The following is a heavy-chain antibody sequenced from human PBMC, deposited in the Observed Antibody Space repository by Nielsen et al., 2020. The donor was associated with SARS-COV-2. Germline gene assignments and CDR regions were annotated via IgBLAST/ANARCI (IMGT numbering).Heavy chain of an antibody. V-gene: IGHV1-2*06. CDR3: AKDSGNWYLDL. D-gene: IGHD6-25*01. CDR1: GYTITNNY. J-gene: IGHJ2*01. CDR2: INPNSAGT. Sequence: ASVKVSCKASGYTITNNYIHWVRQAPGQGLEWMGRINPNSAGTNYAQTFKGRVTLTTDTSISTAYMDLSWLRSDDTAVYYCAKDSGNWYLDLWGRGTLVTVSS.